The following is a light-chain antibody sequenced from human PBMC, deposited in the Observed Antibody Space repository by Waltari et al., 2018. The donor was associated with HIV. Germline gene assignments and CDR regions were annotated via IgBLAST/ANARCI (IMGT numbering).Light chain of an antibody. CDR3: LLSYSGARPHVV. Sequence: QAVVTQEPSLTVSPGGKVTLTCGSTTGAVTSGHYPYWFQQKPGQAPRTLIYATNNKHSWTPARFSGSLLGGRAALTLSGAQPEDEAEYYCLLSYSGARPHVVFGGGTKLTVL. V-gene: IGLV7-46*01. CDR1: TGAVTSGHY. J-gene: IGLJ2*01. CDR2: ATN.